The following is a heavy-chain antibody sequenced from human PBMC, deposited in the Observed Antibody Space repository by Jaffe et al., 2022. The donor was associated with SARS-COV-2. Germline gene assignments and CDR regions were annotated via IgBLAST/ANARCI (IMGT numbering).Heavy chain of an antibody. D-gene: IGHD5-12*01. V-gene: IGHV4-39*01. Sequence: QLQLQESGPGLLKPSETLSLTCTVSGGSISSSSYYWGWIRQPPGKGLEWIGSIYYSGSTYYNPSLKSRVTISVDTSKNQFSLKLNSVTAADTAVYYCARRSGMATIKAFFDYWGQGTLVTVSS. CDR3: ARRSGMATIKAFFDY. J-gene: IGHJ4*02. CDR1: GGSISSSSYY. CDR2: IYYSGST.